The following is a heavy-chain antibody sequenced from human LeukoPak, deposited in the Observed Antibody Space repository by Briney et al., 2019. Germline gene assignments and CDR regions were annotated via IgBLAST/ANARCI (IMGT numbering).Heavy chain of an antibody. CDR1: GYSFTNNW. V-gene: IGHV5-51*01. Sequence: GESLKISCKGSGYSFTNNWIGWVRQIPGKGLEWMGIIYPGDSDTRYSPSFQGQVTISADKSISTAYLQWSSLKASDTAMYYCTRHHSSSWYSVWGQGTLVTVSS. J-gene: IGHJ4*02. CDR3: TRHHSSSWYSV. D-gene: IGHD6-13*01. CDR2: IYPGDSDT.